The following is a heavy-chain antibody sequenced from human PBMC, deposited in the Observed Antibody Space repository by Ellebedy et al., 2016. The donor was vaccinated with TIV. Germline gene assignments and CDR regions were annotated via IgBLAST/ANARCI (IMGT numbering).Heavy chain of an antibody. CDR1: GFTVSSYY. D-gene: IGHD3-10*01. CDR2: IHSGAST. CDR3: ARDGSNYYGSGSYYGYYYGMDV. J-gene: IGHJ6*02. Sequence: PGGSLRLSCAASGFTVSSYYMSWVRQAPGKGLEWVSVIHSGASTNYADSVKGRFTISSDNSKNTLYLQMNSLRAEDTAVYYCARDGSNYYGSGSYYGYYYGMDVWGQGTTVTVSS. V-gene: IGHV3-66*01.